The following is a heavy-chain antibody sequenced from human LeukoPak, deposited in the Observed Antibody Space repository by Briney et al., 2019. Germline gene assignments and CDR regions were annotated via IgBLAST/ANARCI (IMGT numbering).Heavy chain of an antibody. D-gene: IGHD2-2*02. CDR1: GFTFSSFE. Sequence: GGSLRLSCAASGFTFSSFEMNWVRQAPGKGLEWVSYISPSSNTIYYADSVKGRFTISRDNAKNSLYLQMNSLRAEDTAVYYCAGGHERSYTNAFDIWGQGTMVTVSS. CDR3: AGGHERSYTNAFDI. V-gene: IGHV3-48*03. J-gene: IGHJ3*02. CDR2: ISPSSNTI.